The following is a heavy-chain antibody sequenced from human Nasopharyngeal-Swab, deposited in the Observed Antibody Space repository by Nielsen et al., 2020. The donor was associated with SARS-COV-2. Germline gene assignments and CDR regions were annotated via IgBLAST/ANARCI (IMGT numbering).Heavy chain of an antibody. J-gene: IGHJ5*02. CDR1: GGSISSSSYY. Sequence: SETLSLTCTVSGGSISSSSYYWGWIRQPPGKGLEWIGSIHYSGSTYYNPSLKSRVTISVDTSKNQFSLKLSSVTAADTAVYYCAATSVLRFLEWLNNWFDPWGQGTLVTVSS. CDR3: AATSVLRFLEWLNNWFDP. CDR2: IHYSGST. V-gene: IGHV4-39*01. D-gene: IGHD3-3*01.